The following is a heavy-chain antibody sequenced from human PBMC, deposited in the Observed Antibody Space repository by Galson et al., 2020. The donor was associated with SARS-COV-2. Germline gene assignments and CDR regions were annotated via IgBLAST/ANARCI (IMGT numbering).Heavy chain of an antibody. V-gene: IGHV4-30-4*01. Sequence: TMSLTCTVSGGSITSGDYYWSWFPQSPGKGLEWIDSIYYSGSPYSNPSLKSRVTISLQTSKNQFSLKMNSVTAADTAVYYCASFYFGSASYYPFDYWGPGTLVTVSS. CDR2: IYYSGSP. CDR3: ASFYFGSASYYPFDY. J-gene: IGHJ4*02. CDR1: GGSITSGDYY. D-gene: IGHD3-10*01.